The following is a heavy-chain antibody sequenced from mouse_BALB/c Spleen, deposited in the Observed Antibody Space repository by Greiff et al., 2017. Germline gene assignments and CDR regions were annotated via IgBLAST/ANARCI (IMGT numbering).Heavy chain of an antibody. J-gene: IGHJ4*01. CDR3: ARYVEGGAMDY. Sequence: QVQLQQSGAELVRPGVSVKISCKGSGYTFPDYAMHWVKQSHAKSLEWIGVISTYYGDASYNQKFKGKATMSVAKSSSTAYMELARLTSEDSAIYYCARYVEGGAMDYWGQGTSVTVSS. V-gene: IGHV1S137*01. CDR1: GYTFPDYA. CDR2: ISTYYGDA.